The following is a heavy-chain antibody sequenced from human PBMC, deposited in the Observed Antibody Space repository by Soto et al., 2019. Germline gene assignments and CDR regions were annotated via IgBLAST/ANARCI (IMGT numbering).Heavy chain of an antibody. J-gene: IGHJ5*02. CDR1: GFTFSRYS. D-gene: IGHD3-10*01. V-gene: IGHV3-33*07. CDR3: ARDLGGSGSYYNDPPRFAP. Sequence: GGSLRLSCAASGFTFSRYSMNWVRQAPGKGLEWVAVIWYDGSNKYYADSVKGRFTISRDNSKNTLYLQMNSLRAEDTAVYYCARDLGGSGSYYNDPPRFAPRGQRTPVTVSA. CDR2: IWYDGSNK.